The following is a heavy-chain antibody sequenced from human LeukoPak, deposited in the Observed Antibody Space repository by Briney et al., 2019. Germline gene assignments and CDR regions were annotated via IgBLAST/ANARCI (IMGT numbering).Heavy chain of an antibody. Sequence: GGSLRLSCVASGFTVSSNYMSWVRQAPGKGLEWVSVIYSGGSTYYADSVKGRFTISRDNSKNTLYLQMNSLRAEDTAVYYCARVAIRALYSYYYYYMDVWGKGTTVTVSS. CDR1: GFTVSSNY. D-gene: IGHD3-10*01. V-gene: IGHV3-66*02. J-gene: IGHJ6*03. CDR2: IYSGGST. CDR3: ARVAIRALYSYYYYYMDV.